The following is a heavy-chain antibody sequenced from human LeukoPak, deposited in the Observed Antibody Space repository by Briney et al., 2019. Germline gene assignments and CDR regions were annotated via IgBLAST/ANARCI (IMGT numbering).Heavy chain of an antibody. D-gene: IGHD2-21*01. CDR2: IYQSGST. CDR3: ARAVHDDSYFDP. CDR1: GYSIRSGDY. Sequence: PSETLSLTCAVSGYSIRSGDYWGWIRQPPGKGLEWIGSIYQSGSTYYNPSLKSRVTISVDTSKNQFSLKLSSVTAADTAVYYCARAVHDDSYFDPWGQGTLVTVSS. V-gene: IGHV4-38-2*01. J-gene: IGHJ5*02.